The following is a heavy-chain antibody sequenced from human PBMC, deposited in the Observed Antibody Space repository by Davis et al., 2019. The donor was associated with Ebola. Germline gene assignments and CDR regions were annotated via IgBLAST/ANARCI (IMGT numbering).Heavy chain of an antibody. CDR3: ARGGPSWNPNWFDP. J-gene: IGHJ5*02. Sequence: QGRVTMTTDTSTGTAYMELNSLRSDDTAVYYCARGGPSWNPNWFDPWGQGTLVTVSS. V-gene: IGHV1-18*01. D-gene: IGHD1-1*01.